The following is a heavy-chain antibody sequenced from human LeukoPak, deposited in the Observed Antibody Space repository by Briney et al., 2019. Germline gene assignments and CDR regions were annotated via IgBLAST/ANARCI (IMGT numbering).Heavy chain of an antibody. CDR1: GVTFDDYA. Sequence: GRSLRLSCAASGVTFDDYAMHWVRQAPGKGLEWVAGISWNSGSIGYADSVKGRFTISRDNAKNSLYLQMYSLRAEDTALYYCAKDAKYRQLLFGSPGWFDPWGQGTPVTVSS. CDR3: AKDAKYRQLLFGSPGWFDP. CDR2: ISWNSGSI. J-gene: IGHJ5*02. D-gene: IGHD2-2*01. V-gene: IGHV3-9*01.